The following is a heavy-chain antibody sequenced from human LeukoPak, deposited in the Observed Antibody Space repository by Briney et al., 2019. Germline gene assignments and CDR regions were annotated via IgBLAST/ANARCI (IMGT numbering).Heavy chain of an antibody. D-gene: IGHD3-3*01. J-gene: IGHJ6*02. CDR2: ISYDGSNK. V-gene: IGHV3-30*18. CDR1: GFTFSSYG. Sequence: GRSLRLSCAASGFTFSSYGMHWVRQAPRKGREWVAVISYDGSNKYYADSVKGRFTISRDNSKNTLYLQINSLRAEDTAVYYCPKDQPSGYYMYYGMDVWGQGTTVTVS. CDR3: PKDQPSGYYMYYGMDV.